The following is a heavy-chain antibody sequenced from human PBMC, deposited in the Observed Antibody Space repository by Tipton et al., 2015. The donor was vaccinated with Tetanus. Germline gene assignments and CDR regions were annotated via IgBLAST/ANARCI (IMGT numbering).Heavy chain of an antibody. Sequence: GSLRLSCVASGFTFTDYYMTWIRQAPGKGLEWVSTISGGGHNTHCADSVQGRFTISRDNSKNTMYLQMNSLRAEDTAVYYCTKDVGIVLFDYWGQGTLVTVSS. CDR1: GFTFTDYY. J-gene: IGHJ4*02. CDR3: TKDVGIVLFDY. V-gene: IGHV3-23*01. CDR2: ISGGGHNT. D-gene: IGHD2-8*01.